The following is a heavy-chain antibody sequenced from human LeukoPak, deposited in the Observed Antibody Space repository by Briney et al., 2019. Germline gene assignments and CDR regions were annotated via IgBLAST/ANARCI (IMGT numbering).Heavy chain of an antibody. CDR3: ARGETYYDFWSGYQMYYYYGMDV. D-gene: IGHD3-3*01. CDR1: GFTFSSYA. CDR2: ISSNGGST. J-gene: IGHJ6*02. V-gene: IGHV3-64*01. Sequence: PGGSLRPSCAASGFTFSSYAMHWVRQAPGKGLEYVSAISSNGGSTYYANSVKGRFTISRDNSKNTLYLQMGSLRAEDMAVYYCARGETYYDFWSGYQMYYYYGMDVWSQGTTVTASS.